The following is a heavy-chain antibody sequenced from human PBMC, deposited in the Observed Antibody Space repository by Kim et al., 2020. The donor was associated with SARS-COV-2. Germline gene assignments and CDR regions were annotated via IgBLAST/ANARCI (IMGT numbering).Heavy chain of an antibody. Sequence: GGSLRLSCAASGFTFSSYGMHWVRQAPGKGLEWVAVISYDGSNKYYADSVKGRFTISRDNSKNTLYLQMNSLRAEDTAVYYCVKAPSEVEQQLDFYYYYG. CDR3: VKAPSEVEQQLDFYYYYG. J-gene: IGHJ6*01. CDR1: GFTFSSYG. D-gene: IGHD6-13*01. V-gene: IGHV3-30*18. CDR2: ISYDGSNK.